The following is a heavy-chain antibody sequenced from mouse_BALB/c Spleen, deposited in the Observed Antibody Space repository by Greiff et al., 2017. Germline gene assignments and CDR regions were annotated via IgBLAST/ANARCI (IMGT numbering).Heavy chain of an antibody. CDR2: ISCYNGAT. Sequence: LVKTGASVKISCKASGYSFTGYYMHWVKQSHGKSLEWIGYISCYNGATSYNQKFKGKATFTVDTSSSTAYMQFNSLTSEDSAVYYCATYYRYHYFDYWGQGTTLTVSS. D-gene: IGHD2-14*01. V-gene: IGHV1S34*01. CDR3: ATYYRYHYFDY. J-gene: IGHJ2*01. CDR1: GYSFTGYY.